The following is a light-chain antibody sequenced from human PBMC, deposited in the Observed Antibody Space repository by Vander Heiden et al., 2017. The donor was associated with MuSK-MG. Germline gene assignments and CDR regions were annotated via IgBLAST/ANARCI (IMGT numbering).Light chain of an antibody. CDR1: NMGSKR. J-gene: IGLJ2*01. CDR3: QVSESSSDHVV. Sequence: SYVLTQPPPVSVPPGQTARITWGANNMGSKRVHWYQQKPGQAPLLVVYDDSDRTSGIPARFSGSNSGNTATLTTSRVEAGDEADYYCQVSESSSDHVVFGGGTKLTVL. V-gene: IGLV3-21*02. CDR2: DDS.